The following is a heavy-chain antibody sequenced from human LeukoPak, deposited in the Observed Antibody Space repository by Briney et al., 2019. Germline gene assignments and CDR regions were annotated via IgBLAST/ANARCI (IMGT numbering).Heavy chain of an antibody. CDR3: ARDGLMYYYGSGSHYYYYYYMDV. CDR2: INHSGST. J-gene: IGHJ6*03. Sequence: PSETLSLTCAVYGGSFSGYYWSWIRQPPGKGLEWIGEINHSGSTNYNPSLKSRVTISVDTSKNQFSLKLSSVTAADTAVYYCARDGLMYYYGSGSHYYYYYYMDVWGKGTTVTISS. V-gene: IGHV4-34*01. D-gene: IGHD3-10*01. CDR1: GGSFSGYY.